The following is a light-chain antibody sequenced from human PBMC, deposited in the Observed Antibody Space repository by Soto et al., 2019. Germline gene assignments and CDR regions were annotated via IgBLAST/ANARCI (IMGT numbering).Light chain of an antibody. Sequence: QSVLTQPASVSESPGQSITIPCAGTSSDVGGYNYVSWYQQYPGKAPKLIIYDVTNRPSGVSNRFSGSKSGNTASLTISGLQAEDEANYYCSSYASSSTLVLFGGGTKLTVL. CDR3: SSYASSSTLVL. CDR2: DVT. J-gene: IGLJ2*01. V-gene: IGLV2-14*01. CDR1: SSDVGGYNY.